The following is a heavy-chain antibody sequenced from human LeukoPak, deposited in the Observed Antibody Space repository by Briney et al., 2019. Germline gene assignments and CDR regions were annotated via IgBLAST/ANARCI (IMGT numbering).Heavy chain of an antibody. CDR3: ARGGYSFDY. J-gene: IGHJ4*02. D-gene: IGHD5-12*01. CDR1: GFTFTQYC. CDR2: LHPDGSEK. Sequence: GRSLRLSYVASGFTFTQYCMTWVRQAPAKGLEWVARLHPDGSEKNYVGSVEGRFTVFGDNAKSSLFLQMHSLRVEDTAVYYCARGGYSFDYLGQGTLVTVPS. V-gene: IGHV3-7*01.